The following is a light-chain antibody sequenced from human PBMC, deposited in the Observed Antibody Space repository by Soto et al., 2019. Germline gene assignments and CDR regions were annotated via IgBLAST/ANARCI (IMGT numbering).Light chain of an antibody. J-gene: IGLJ2*01. CDR1: SGDVGGYDY. CDR3: SSYTRSNTVI. V-gene: IGLV2-14*01. CDR2: EVS. Sequence: QSVLTQPASVSGSPGQSITISCTGTSGDVGGYDYVSWYQQHPGKAPKLMIYEVSNRPSGVSNRFSGSKSGNTASLTISGLLAEDEADYYCSSYTRSNTVIFGGGTKVTVL.